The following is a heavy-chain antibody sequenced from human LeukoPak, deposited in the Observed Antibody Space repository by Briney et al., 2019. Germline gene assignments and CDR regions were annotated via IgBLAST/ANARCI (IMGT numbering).Heavy chain of an antibody. J-gene: IGHJ4*02. Sequence: ASVKVSCKASGYTFTSYGISWVRQAPGQRLEWMGWISAYNGNTNYAQKLQGRVTMTTDTSTSTAYMELRSLRSDDTAVYYCARGPYSKPKYYFDYWGQGTLVTVSS. V-gene: IGHV1-18*01. CDR3: ARGPYSKPKYYFDY. CDR1: GYTFTSYG. D-gene: IGHD6-13*01. CDR2: ISAYNGNT.